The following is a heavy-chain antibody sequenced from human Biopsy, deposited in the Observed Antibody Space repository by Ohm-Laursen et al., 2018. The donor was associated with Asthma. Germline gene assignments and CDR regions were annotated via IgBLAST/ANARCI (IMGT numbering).Heavy chain of an antibody. V-gene: IGHV3-30*01. CDR1: GFSFSNLA. D-gene: IGHD1-1*01. CDR3: VRDGTDDAFDI. J-gene: IGHJ3*02. Sequence: SLRLSCTASGFSFSNLAIHWFRQAPGKGLERVGVISKDASTQDYADSVKGRFTMARDNSKNTLDLQMNSLREEDTAVYYCVRDGTDDAFDIWGQGTVVSVSS. CDR2: ISKDASTQ.